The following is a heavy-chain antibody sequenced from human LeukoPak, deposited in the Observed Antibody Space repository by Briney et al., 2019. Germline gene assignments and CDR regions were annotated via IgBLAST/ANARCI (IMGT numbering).Heavy chain of an antibody. Sequence: PSETLSLTCTVSVGSISSSSYYWGWFRQPPGKGLEWIGSLYYSGSTYYNPSLKSRVTISVDTSKNQFSLKLSSVTAADTAVYYCASLPLDTGDYWGQGTLVTVSS. CDR3: ASLPLDTGDY. V-gene: IGHV4-39*07. J-gene: IGHJ4*02. D-gene: IGHD5-18*01. CDR2: LYYSGST. CDR1: VGSISSSSYY.